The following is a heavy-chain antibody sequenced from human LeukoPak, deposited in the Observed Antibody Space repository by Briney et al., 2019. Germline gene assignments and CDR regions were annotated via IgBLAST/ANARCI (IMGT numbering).Heavy chain of an antibody. V-gene: IGHV1-2*02. Sequence: ASVKVSCKASGYTFTGYYMHWVRQAPGQGLEWMGWINPNSGGTNYAQKFQGRVTMARDTSISTAYMELSRLRSDDTAVYYCARAGRDGYKLSYYYYMDVWGKGTTVTVSS. CDR1: GYTFTGYY. J-gene: IGHJ6*03. CDR3: ARAGRDGYKLSYYYYMDV. CDR2: INPNSGGT. D-gene: IGHD5-24*01.